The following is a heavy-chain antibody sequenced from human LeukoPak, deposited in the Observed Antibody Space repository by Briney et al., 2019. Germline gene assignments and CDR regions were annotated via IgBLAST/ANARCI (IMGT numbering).Heavy chain of an antibody. CDR3: ARDQPDHYDSRSRVGMDV. Sequence: SVKVSCKASGGTFSSYAISWVRQAPGQGLEWMGRIIPILGIANYAQKFQGRITITADKSTSTAYMELSSLRSEDTAVYYCARDQPDHYDSRSRVGMDVWGQGTTVTVSS. V-gene: IGHV1-69*04. CDR1: GGTFSSYA. J-gene: IGHJ6*02. D-gene: IGHD3-22*01. CDR2: IIPILGIA.